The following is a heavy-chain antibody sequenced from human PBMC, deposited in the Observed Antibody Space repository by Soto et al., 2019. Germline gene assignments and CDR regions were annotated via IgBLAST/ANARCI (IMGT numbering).Heavy chain of an antibody. CDR2: IYYSGST. V-gene: IGHV4-59*08. J-gene: IGHJ4*02. CDR1: GGSISSYY. CDR3: ARLQYTFDY. D-gene: IGHD1-1*01. Sequence: QVQLQESGPGLVKPSETLSLTCTVSGGSISSYYWSWIRQPPGKGLEWIGYIYYSGSTNYNPSLKXRXPXTVATSKNQFSRTLSSGTAADTAVYYCARLQYTFDYWGQGTLVTVSS.